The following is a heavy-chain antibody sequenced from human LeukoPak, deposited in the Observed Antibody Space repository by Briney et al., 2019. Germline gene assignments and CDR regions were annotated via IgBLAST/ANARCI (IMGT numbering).Heavy chain of an antibody. CDR2: INSDGSWT. Sequence: PGGSLRLSCAASGNYWMHWVRQALGKGLVWVSHINSDGSWTSYADSVKGRFTISRDNSKNTLYLQMNSLRAEDTAVYYCAREGGFYGVNFDYWGQGTLVTVSS. J-gene: IGHJ4*02. D-gene: IGHD4-17*01. V-gene: IGHV3-74*01. CDR1: GNYW. CDR3: AREGGFYGVNFDY.